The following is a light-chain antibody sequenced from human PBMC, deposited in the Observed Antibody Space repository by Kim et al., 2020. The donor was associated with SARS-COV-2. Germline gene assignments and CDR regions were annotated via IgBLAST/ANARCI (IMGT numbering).Light chain of an antibody. Sequence: APGEGAAITCRASQRVSSDFAWYQQQPGQAPRHLIYDAANRATGSPARFSGSGSGTDFTLTISSLEPEDFAVYYCQQRSNWPAFTFGPGTKVDIK. CDR3: QQRSNWPAFT. CDR2: DAA. CDR1: QRVSSD. V-gene: IGKV3-11*01. J-gene: IGKJ3*01.